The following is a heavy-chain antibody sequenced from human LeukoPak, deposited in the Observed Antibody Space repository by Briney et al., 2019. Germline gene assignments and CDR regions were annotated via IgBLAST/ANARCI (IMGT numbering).Heavy chain of an antibody. CDR2: INPNSGGT. J-gene: IGHJ3*02. V-gene: IGHV1-2*04. CDR3: ARPDSRFTPLDAFDI. CDR1: GYTFTGYY. D-gene: IGHD6-13*01. Sequence: ASVKVSCKASGYTFTGYYMHWVRQAPGPGLEWMGWINPNSGGTNYAQKFQGCVTMTRDTSISTAYMELSRLRSDLTAVYFCARPDSRFTPLDAFDIWGQGTMVTVSS.